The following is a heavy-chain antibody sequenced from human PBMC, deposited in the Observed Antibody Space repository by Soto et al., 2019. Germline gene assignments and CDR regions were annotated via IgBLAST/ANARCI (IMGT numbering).Heavy chain of an antibody. CDR3: ASRGVAGEGGPY. CDR2: IYHSGST. Sequence: QVQLQESGPGLVKPSGTLSLTCAVSGGSISSSNWWSWVRQPPGKGLEWIGAIYHSGSTNYNPSLKSRVTISVYKSKNQFPLKLSSVTAADTAVYYCASRGVAGEGGPYWGQGTLVTVSS. D-gene: IGHD3-10*01. V-gene: IGHV4-4*02. CDR1: GGSISSSNW. J-gene: IGHJ4*02.